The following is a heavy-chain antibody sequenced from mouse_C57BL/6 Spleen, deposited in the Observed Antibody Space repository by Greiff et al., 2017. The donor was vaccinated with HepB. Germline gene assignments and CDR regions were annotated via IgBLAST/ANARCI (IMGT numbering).Heavy chain of an antibody. CDR3: AGAYYSNYVWAMDY. V-gene: IGHV1-82*01. CDR1: GYAFSSSW. CDR2: IYPGDGDT. J-gene: IGHJ4*01. Sequence: QVQLKESGPELVKPGASVKISCKASGYAFSSSWMNWVKQRPGKGLEWIGRIYPGDGDTNYNGKFKGKATLTADKSSSTAYMQLSSLTSEDSAVYFCAGAYYSNYVWAMDYWGQGTSVTVSS. D-gene: IGHD2-5*01.